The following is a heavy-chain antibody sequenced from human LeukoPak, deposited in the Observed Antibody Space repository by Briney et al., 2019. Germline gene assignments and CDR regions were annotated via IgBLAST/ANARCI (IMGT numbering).Heavy chain of an antibody. CDR2: ISSSGSTI. CDR1: GFTFNNAW. J-gene: IGHJ3*02. D-gene: IGHD3-22*01. V-gene: IGHV3-48*04. Sequence: QSGGSLRLSCAASGFTFNNAWMNWVRQAPGKGLEWVSYISSSGSTIYYADSVKGRFTISRDNAKNSLYLQMNSLRAEDTAVYYCARESQSAYYFDSSGYEDAFDIWGQGTMVTVSS. CDR3: ARESQSAYYFDSSGYEDAFDI.